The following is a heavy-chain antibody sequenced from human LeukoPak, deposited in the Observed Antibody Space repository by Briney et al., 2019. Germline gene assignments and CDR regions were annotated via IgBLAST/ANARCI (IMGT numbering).Heavy chain of an antibody. CDR1: GFTFSSYG. D-gene: IGHD3-22*01. V-gene: IGHV3-33*01. Sequence: GGSLRLSCAASGFTFSSYGMHWVRQAPGKGLEWVAVIWYDGSNKYYADSVKGRFTISRDNSKNTLYLQMNSLRAEDTAVYYCARGDYYDSSAYSPFYWGQGTLVTVSS. CDR2: IWYDGSNK. CDR3: ARGDYYDSSAYSPFY. J-gene: IGHJ4*02.